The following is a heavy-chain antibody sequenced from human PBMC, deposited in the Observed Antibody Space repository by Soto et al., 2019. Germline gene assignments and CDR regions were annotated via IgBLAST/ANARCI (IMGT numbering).Heavy chain of an antibody. V-gene: IGHV3-9*01. CDR2: ISWNSGSI. J-gene: IGHJ6*03. CDR3: AKDGPVTENIVVVPAAIRYYYMDV. D-gene: IGHD2-2*01. Sequence: GGSLRLSCAASGFTFDDYAMHWVRQAPGKGLEWVSGISWNSGSIGYADSVKGRFTISRDNAKNSLYLQMNSLRAEDTAVFYWAKDGPVTENIVVVPAAIRYYYMDVWGKGTTVTVSS. CDR1: GFTFDDYA.